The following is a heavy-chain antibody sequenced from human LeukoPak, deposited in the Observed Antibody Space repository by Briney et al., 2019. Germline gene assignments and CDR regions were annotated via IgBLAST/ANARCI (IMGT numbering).Heavy chain of an antibody. Sequence: ASVKVSCKASGYTFTSYYMHWVRQAPGQGLEWMGWITTSTGNPTYAQGFTGRFVFSSDTSVSTAYLQISSLGAEDTAVYYCARDPYAPPSSDLQRFDSWGQGTLVTVSS. V-gene: IGHV7-4-1*02. D-gene: IGHD6-19*01. CDR1: GYTFTSYY. CDR3: ARDPYAPPSSDLQRFDS. J-gene: IGHJ5*01. CDR2: ITTSTGNP.